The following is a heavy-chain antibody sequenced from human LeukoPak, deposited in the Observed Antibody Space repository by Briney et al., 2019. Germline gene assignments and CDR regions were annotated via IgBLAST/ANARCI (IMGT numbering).Heavy chain of an antibody. CDR1: GGSISSYY. CDR3: ARDVFATVITPDAFDI. CDR2: IYTSGST. Sequence: SETLSLTCTVSGGSISSYYWSWIRQPAGKGLEWIGRIYTSGSTNYNPSLKSRVTMSVDTSKNQFSLKLSSVTAADTAVYYCARDVFATVITPDAFDIWGQGTMVTVSS. D-gene: IGHD4-23*01. V-gene: IGHV4-4*07. J-gene: IGHJ3*02.